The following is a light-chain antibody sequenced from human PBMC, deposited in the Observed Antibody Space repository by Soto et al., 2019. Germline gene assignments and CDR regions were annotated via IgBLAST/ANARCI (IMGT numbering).Light chain of an antibody. CDR3: QQFNSYPT. Sequence: AIQLTQSPSSLSASVGDRGTITCRASLGISSDIAWYQQKPGKAPKLLIYDASSLDSGVPSWFSSSASTTYFTLTISSLQPEDVANYCCQQFNSYPTFGGGTKVEIK. CDR1: LGISSD. J-gene: IGKJ4*01. V-gene: IGKV1-13*02. CDR2: DAS.